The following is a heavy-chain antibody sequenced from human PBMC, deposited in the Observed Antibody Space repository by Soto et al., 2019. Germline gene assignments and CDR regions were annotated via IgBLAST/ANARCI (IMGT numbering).Heavy chain of an antibody. CDR3: AKDCGVGNCYAIDN. CDR2: ISGGSGGT. V-gene: IGHV3-23*01. Sequence: GGSLRLSCVASGFTFRNYALNWVRQAPGKGLEWVSAISGGSGGTYYADSVKGRFTISRDNSKNTLYLLMNSLRAEDTAIYYCAKDCGVGNCYAIDNWGQGALVTVSS. CDR1: GFTFRNYA. D-gene: IGHD2-15*01. J-gene: IGHJ4*02.